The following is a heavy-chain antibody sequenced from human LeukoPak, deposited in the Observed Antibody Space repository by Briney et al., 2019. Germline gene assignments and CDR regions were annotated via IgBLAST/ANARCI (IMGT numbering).Heavy chain of an antibody. CDR2: IYYSGST. V-gene: IGHV4-59*08. CDR1: GGSISSFY. J-gene: IGHJ5*02. CDR3: ARSITIFGVVPSAGWFDP. Sequence: SETLSLTCTVSGGSISSFYWDWIRQPPGKGLEWIGYIYYSGSTNYNPSLKSRVTISADTSKNQFSLKLSSVTAADTAVYYCARSITIFGVVPSAGWFDPWGQGTLVTVSS. D-gene: IGHD3-3*01.